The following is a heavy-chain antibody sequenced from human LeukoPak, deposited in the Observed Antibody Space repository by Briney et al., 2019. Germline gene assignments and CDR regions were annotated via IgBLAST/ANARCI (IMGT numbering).Heavy chain of an antibody. Sequence: SETLSLTCTVSGGSISSGDYYWSRIRQPPGKGLEWIGYIYYSGSTYYNPSLKSRVTISVDTSKNQFSLKLSSVTAADTAVYYCASQTNVLLWFGESKYYFDYWGQGTLVTVSS. CDR2: IYYSGST. V-gene: IGHV4-30-4*01. CDR3: ASQTNVLLWFGESKYYFDY. CDR1: GGSISSGDYY. J-gene: IGHJ4*02. D-gene: IGHD3-10*01.